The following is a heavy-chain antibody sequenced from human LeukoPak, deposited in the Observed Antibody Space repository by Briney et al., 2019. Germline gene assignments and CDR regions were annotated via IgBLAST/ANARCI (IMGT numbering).Heavy chain of an antibody. V-gene: IGHV4-4*02. Sequence: SETLSLTCAVSGGSISSSNWWSWLRQPPGKGLEWIWEIYHSGSTNYNPSLKRLDTISVDKPKNQFSLKLSSVTPAETDVYYCARDYPTVTTIRAFDIWGQGTMVTVSS. D-gene: IGHD4-17*01. CDR1: GGSISSSNW. CDR2: IYHSGST. J-gene: IGHJ3*02. CDR3: ARDYPTVTTIRAFDI.